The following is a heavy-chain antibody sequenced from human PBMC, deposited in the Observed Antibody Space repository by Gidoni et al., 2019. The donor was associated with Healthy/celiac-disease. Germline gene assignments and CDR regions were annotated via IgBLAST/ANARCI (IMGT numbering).Heavy chain of an antibody. D-gene: IGHD3-10*01. J-gene: IGHJ6*02. CDR3: AKDLGEARILLFYYYYGMDV. Sequence: QVQLVDSGVGVVQLGRSLGPTCAAHGFPYRSYGMHWVRQAPGKGLEWVAGISYDGSNKYYADSVKGRFTISRDNSKNTLYLQMNSLRAEDTAVYYCAKDLGEARILLFYYYYGMDVWGQGTTVTVSS. CDR1: GFPYRSYG. V-gene: IGHV3-30*18. CDR2: ISYDGSNK.